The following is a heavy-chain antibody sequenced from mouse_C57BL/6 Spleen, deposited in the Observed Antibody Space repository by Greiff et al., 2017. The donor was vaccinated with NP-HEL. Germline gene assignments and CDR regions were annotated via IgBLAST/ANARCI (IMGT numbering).Heavy chain of an antibody. J-gene: IGHJ4*01. CDR2: ISYDGSN. Sequence: EVQLVESGPGLVKPSQSLSLTCSVTGYSITSGYYWNWIRQFPGNKLEWMGYISYDGSNNYNPSLKNRISITRDTSKNQFFLKLNSVTTEDTATYYCARDTTVVVPYAMDYWGQGTSVTVSS. CDR3: ARDTTVVVPYAMDY. V-gene: IGHV3-6*01. D-gene: IGHD1-1*01. CDR1: GYSITSGYY.